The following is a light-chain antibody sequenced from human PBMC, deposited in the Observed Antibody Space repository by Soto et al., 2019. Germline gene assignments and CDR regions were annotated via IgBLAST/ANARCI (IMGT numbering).Light chain of an antibody. CDR2: GAS. Sequence: EIVLTQSPGTLSLSPGERATLSCRASQSVSTNYLAWYQQQPGQAPRLLVYGASSRATGTPDRFSGSGSWTALSLTIGSLEPADFQVYYCEQYGSSPWTFGQGTKVEIK. CDR3: EQYGSSPWT. CDR1: QSVSTNY. V-gene: IGKV3-20*01. J-gene: IGKJ1*01.